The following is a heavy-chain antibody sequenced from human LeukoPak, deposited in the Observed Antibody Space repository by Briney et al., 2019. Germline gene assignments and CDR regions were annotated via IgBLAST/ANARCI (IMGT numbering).Heavy chain of an antibody. CDR1: GSTFNNYA. CDR2: ISSNGGNI. CDR3: ARDKSSGWYGVVDY. D-gene: IGHD6-19*01. Sequence: GGSLRLSCSASGSTFNNYAMHWVRQAPGKGLECVSVISSNGGNIYYADSVKGRFTISRDNSKNSLYLQMNSLRDEDTAVYYCARDKSSGWYGVVDYWGQGTLVTVSS. V-gene: IGHV3-64*04. J-gene: IGHJ4*02.